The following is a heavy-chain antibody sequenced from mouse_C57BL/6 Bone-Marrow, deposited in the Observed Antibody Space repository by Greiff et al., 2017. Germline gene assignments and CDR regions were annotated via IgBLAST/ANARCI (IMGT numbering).Heavy chain of an antibody. V-gene: IGHV1-50*01. CDR3: ARSNWDPWFAY. Sequence: QVHVKQPGAELVKPGASVKLSCKVSGYTFTSYWMQWVKQRPGQGLEWIGEIDPSDSYTNYNQKFKGKATLTVDTSSSTAYMQLSSLTSEDSAVYYCARSNWDPWFAYWGQGTLVTVSA. CDR2: IDPSDSYT. CDR1: GYTFTSYW. D-gene: IGHD4-1*02. J-gene: IGHJ3*01.